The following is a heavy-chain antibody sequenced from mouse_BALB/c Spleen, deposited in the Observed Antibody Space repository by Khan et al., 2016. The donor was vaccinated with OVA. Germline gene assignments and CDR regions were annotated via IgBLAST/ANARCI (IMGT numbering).Heavy chain of an antibody. D-gene: IGHD2-10*01. J-gene: IGHJ4*01. CDR2: IWSDGSA. CDR1: GFSLTNYG. CDR3: ARQPYYHYYIMDD. Sequence: VQLKESGPGLVAPSQSLSITCTISGFSLTNYGVHWVRQPPGKGLEWLVVIWSDGSATYNSALKSRLSISKDNSKSQVFLKMNSLQTDDTAMYYCARQPYYHYYIMDDWGQGTSVTVSS. V-gene: IGHV2-6-1*01.